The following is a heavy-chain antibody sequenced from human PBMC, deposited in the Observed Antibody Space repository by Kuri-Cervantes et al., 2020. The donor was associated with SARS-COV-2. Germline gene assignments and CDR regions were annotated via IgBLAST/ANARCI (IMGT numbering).Heavy chain of an antibody. Sequence: SETLSLTCTVSGGSISSYYWGWIRQPPGKGLEWIGSIYYSGSTYYNPSLKSRVTISVDTFKNQFSLKLSSATAADTAVYYCATSLPYYYGSGSYAIGVDAFDIWGQGTMVTVSS. CDR3: ATSLPYYYGSGSYAIGVDAFDI. CDR1: GGSISSYY. J-gene: IGHJ3*02. D-gene: IGHD3-10*01. V-gene: IGHV4-39*07. CDR2: IYYSGST.